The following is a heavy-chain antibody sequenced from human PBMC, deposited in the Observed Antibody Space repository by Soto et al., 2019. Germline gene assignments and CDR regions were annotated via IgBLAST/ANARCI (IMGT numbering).Heavy chain of an antibody. CDR3: ARARTIFGVVSPLVV. J-gene: IGHJ6*01. D-gene: IGHD3-3*01. CDR2: INPNSGGT. Sequence: ASVKVSCKASGYTFTGYYMHWVGQAPGQVLEWMGWINPNSGGTNYAQKFQGRVTMTRDTSISTAYMELSRLRSDDTAVYSCARARTIFGVVSPLVVWGQGTTVTVSS. V-gene: IGHV1-2*02. CDR1: GYTFTGYY.